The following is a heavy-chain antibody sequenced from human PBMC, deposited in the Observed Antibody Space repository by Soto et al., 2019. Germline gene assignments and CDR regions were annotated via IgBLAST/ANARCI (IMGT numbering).Heavy chain of an antibody. V-gene: IGHV4-34*01. Sequence: NLSPPCAVYGGSFSGYYLTWIRPPPGTGLEWIGEINHSGSTNYNPSLKSRVTISVDTSKNQFSLKLSSVTAADTAVYYCARGSYYYDSSGYYHYWGQGTLVTVSS. CDR3: ARGSYYYDSSGYYHY. CDR1: GGSFSGYY. CDR2: INHSGST. D-gene: IGHD3-22*01. J-gene: IGHJ4*02.